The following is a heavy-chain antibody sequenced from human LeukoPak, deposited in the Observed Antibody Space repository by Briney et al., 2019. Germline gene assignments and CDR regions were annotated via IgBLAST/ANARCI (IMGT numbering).Heavy chain of an antibody. CDR1: GFTFSSYG. V-gene: IGHV3-30*02. J-gene: IGHJ6*03. CDR2: IRYDGSNK. Sequence: GGTLRLSCAASGFTFSSYGMSWVRQAPGKGLDWVTFIRYDGSNKYYADSVKGRFTISRDNSKNMVYLQMNSLRVEDTAVYYCAKDNRRPHYYYMDVWGKGTTVTISS. CDR3: AKDNRRPHYYYMDV.